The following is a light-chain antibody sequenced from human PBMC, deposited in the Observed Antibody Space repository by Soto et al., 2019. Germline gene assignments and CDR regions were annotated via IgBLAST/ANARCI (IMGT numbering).Light chain of an antibody. Sequence: DIPMTPSPSTPSSLVGDTANRTWPASQSVSGWLAWYQQKPGEAPKLLIYDASALPRGVPSRFSGSGSGTKFTLTIASLQPDDFATYYCQQYETFSGTFGPGTKVDIK. J-gene: IGKJ1*01. V-gene: IGKV1-5*01. CDR1: QSVSGW. CDR2: DAS. CDR3: QQYETFSGT.